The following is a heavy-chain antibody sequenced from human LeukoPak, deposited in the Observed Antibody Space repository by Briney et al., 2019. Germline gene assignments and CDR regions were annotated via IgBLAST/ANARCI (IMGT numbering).Heavy chain of an antibody. CDR2: IKEDGSEK. J-gene: IGHJ6*02. V-gene: IGHV3-7*01. CDR1: GFTFSNHA. Sequence: GGSLRLSCAASGFTFSNHAMSWVRQAPGKGLEWVANIKEDGSEKYYVDSVKGRFTVSRDNAQHSLYLQMNSLRAEDTGVYYCVKYAMDVWGQGTTVTVSS. D-gene: IGHD2-2*01. CDR3: VKYAMDV.